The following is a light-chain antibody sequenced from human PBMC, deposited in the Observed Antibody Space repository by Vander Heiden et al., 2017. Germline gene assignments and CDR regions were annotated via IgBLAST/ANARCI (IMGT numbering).Light chain of an antibody. J-gene: IGLJ2*01. CDR3: CSYSASYTLVL. Sequence: QSALTQPRSVSGSPGQSVTISCTGTSSDVGAYNYVSWYQQHPGKAPKLIIYDVSGRPSGVPDRFSGSKSDNTASLTISGLQAEDEADYFGCSYSASYTLVLFGGGTKLTVL. V-gene: IGLV2-11*01. CDR1: SSDVGAYNY. CDR2: DVS.